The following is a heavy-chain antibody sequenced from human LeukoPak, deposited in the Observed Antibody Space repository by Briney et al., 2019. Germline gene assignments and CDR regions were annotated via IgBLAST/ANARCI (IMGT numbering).Heavy chain of an antibody. CDR2: IYTSGST. J-gene: IGHJ5*02. Sequence: PSETLSLTCTVSGGSISSGSYYWSWIRQPAGKGLEWIGRIYTSGSTNYNPSLKSRVTISVDTSKNQFSLKLSSVTAADTAVYYCARAGWGYSSSWVWFDPWGQGTLVTVSS. V-gene: IGHV4-61*02. CDR1: GGSISSGSYY. D-gene: IGHD6-13*01. CDR3: ARAGWGYSSSWVWFDP.